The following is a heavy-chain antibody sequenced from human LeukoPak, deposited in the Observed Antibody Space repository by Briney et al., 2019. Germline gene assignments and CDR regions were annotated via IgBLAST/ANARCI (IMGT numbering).Heavy chain of an antibody. CDR3: ARDQPAAPGDPTPFDY. V-gene: IGHV1-2*02. D-gene: IGHD1-14*01. Sequence: GASVKVSCKASGYTFTGYYMHWVRQAPGQGLEWMGWINPNSGGTNYAQKFQGRVTMTRDTSISTAYMELSRLRSDDTAVYYCARDQPAAPGDPTPFDYWGQGTLVTVSS. CDR2: INPNSGGT. CDR1: GYTFTGYY. J-gene: IGHJ4*02.